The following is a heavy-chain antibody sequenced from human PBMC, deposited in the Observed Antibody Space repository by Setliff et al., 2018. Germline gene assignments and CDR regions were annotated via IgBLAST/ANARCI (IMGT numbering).Heavy chain of an antibody. CDR2: IYYSGST. CDR3: ARVTMGGDFDA. CDR1: GGSISSYY. Sequence: PSATLSLTCIVSGGSISSYYWTWIRQPPGKGLEWIGYIYYSGSTNYNPSLESRVTISVDTSKNQFSLRMTSVTAADTAVYYCARVTMGGDFDAWGQGTLVTVSS. V-gene: IGHV4-59*01. J-gene: IGHJ4*02. D-gene: IGHD1-26*01.